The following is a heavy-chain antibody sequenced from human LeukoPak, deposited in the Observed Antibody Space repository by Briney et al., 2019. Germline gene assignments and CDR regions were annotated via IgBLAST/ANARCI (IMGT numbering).Heavy chain of an antibody. CDR2: MYHSGNT. V-gene: IGHV4-38-2*02. CDR3: ARTLSDSSPVAT. CDR1: GYSLSSGFY. Sequence: SETLSLTCNVSGYSLSSGFYWGWIRQPPGKGLEWIVSMYHSGNTIYNPSLKSRVTISIDTSKNHYSLKLRSVTAADTAVYYCARTLSDSSPVATWGQGTLVTVPS. D-gene: IGHD3-22*01. J-gene: IGHJ4*02.